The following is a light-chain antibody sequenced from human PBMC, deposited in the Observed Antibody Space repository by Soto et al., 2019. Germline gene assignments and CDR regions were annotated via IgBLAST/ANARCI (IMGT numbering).Light chain of an antibody. CDR2: GNS. V-gene: IGLV1-40*01. Sequence: QSVLTQPPSVSGPPGQRVTISCTGSSSNIGAGYDVHWYQQLPGTAPKLLIYGNSNRSSGVPDRFSGSKSGTSASLAITGLQAEDEADYYCQSYDSSRYVFGTGTKVTVL. CDR3: QSYDSSRYV. J-gene: IGLJ1*01. CDR1: SSNIGAGYD.